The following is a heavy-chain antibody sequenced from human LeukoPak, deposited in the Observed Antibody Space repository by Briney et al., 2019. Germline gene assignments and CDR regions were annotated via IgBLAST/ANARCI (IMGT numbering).Heavy chain of an antibody. CDR2: ISGGGGST. D-gene: IGHD5-18*01. J-gene: IGHJ4*02. Sequence: GGSLRLSCAASGFTFSSYAMSWVRQAPGKGLEWVSAISGGGGSTYYADSVKGRFTISRDNSKNTLYLQMNSLRAEDTAVYYCASLDDSYGLFYWGQGTLVTVSS. CDR1: GFTFSSYA. V-gene: IGHV3-23*01. CDR3: ASLDDSYGLFY.